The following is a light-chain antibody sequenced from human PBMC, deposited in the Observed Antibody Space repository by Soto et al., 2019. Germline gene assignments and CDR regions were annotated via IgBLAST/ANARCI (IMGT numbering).Light chain of an antibody. CDR1: QSVSIH. CDR3: QQFSSYPLT. V-gene: IGKV3-20*01. Sequence: IVLTQSPGTLSVSLGERATLSCRASQSVSIHLAWYQQKPGQAPRLLIYDASSRATGIPDRFSGGGSGTDFTLTISRLEPEDFAVYYCQQFSSYPLTFGGGTKVDI. CDR2: DAS. J-gene: IGKJ4*01.